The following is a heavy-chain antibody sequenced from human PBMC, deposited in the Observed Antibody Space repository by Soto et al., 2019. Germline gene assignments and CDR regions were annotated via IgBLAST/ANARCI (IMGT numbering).Heavy chain of an antibody. Sequence: GGSLRLSCAASGFTFSSYAMHWVRRAPGKGLEWVAVISYDGSNKNYADSVKGRFTISRDNSKNTLYLQMNSLRAEDTAVYYCARGYDFWSGYYYPYGMDVWGQGTTVTVSS. CDR2: ISYDGSNK. D-gene: IGHD3-3*01. V-gene: IGHV3-30-3*01. CDR3: ARGYDFWSGYYYPYGMDV. J-gene: IGHJ6*02. CDR1: GFTFSSYA.